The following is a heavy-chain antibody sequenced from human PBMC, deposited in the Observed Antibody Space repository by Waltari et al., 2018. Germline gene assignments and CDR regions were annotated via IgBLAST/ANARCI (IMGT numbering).Heavy chain of an antibody. Sequence: EVQLVESGGGLVQPGGSLRLSCAASGITFSTSWLDWFRQAPGMGLESVSSISPDGDIKRYGDSVEGRFPTSRDNAKNTLYRQMGGLRAEDTAVYFWERGGGFWGQGTLVTVSS. CDR2: ISPDGDIK. D-gene: IGHD3-16*01. CDR1: GITFSTSW. V-gene: IGHV3-74*01. J-gene: IGHJ4*02. CDR3: ERGGGF.